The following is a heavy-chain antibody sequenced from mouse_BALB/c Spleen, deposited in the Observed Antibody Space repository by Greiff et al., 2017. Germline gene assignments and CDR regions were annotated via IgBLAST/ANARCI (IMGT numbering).Heavy chain of an antibody. CDR1: GYTFTSYW. CDR2: IYPSDSYT. Sequence: VQLQQPGAELVRPGASVKLSCKASGYTFTSYWINWVKQRPGQGLEWIGNIYPSDSYTNYNQKFKDKATLTVDKSSSTAYMQLSSPTSEDSAVYYCTRHYDYEGYFDYWGQGTTLTVSS. CDR3: TRHYDYEGYFDY. V-gene: IGHV1-69*02. J-gene: IGHJ2*01. D-gene: IGHD2-4*01.